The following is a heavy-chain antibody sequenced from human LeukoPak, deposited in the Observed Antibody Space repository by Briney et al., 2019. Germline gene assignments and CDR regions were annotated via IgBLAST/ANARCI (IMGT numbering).Heavy chain of an antibody. J-gene: IGHJ4*02. CDR2: ISDSSSSI. Sequence: GGSLRLSCAASGFAFSSYSMTWVRQAPGKGLEWVSYISDSSSSIYYADSVKGRFTISRDNAKNSLYLQMNSLRDEDTAVYYCAGAGDYWGQGTLVTVSS. CDR1: GFAFSSYS. CDR3: AGAGDY. V-gene: IGHV3-48*02.